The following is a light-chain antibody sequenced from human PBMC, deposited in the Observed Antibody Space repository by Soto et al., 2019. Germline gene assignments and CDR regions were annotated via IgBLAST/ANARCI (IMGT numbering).Light chain of an antibody. CDR3: MQRTEFPST. V-gene: IGKV2-40*01. Sequence: EIVMTQTPLSLPVTPGEPASISCRSSQSLLDSDDGNTYLDWYVQKPGQSPQLLIYTVSYRASGVPDRFSGSGSGTDFTLKISRVEAEDVGVYYCMQRTEFPSTLGGGTKVDSK. J-gene: IGKJ4*01. CDR1: QSLLDSDDGNTY. CDR2: TVS.